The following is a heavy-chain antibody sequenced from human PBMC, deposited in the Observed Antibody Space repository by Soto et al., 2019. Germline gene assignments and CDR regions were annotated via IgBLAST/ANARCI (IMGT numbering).Heavy chain of an antibody. J-gene: IGHJ4*02. CDR3: ARDLNLGLGDY. CDR1: GYTFTSYG. Sequence: QVQLVQSGAEVKKPGASVKVSCKASGYTFTSYGISWVRQAPGQGLEWMGWISDHNGNTKYAQKLQGRVTMTTDTTTSTAYMEVRSLRSDDTAMYYCARDLNLGLGDYWGQGTLVTVSS. V-gene: IGHV1-18*01. CDR2: ISDHNGNT. D-gene: IGHD7-27*01.